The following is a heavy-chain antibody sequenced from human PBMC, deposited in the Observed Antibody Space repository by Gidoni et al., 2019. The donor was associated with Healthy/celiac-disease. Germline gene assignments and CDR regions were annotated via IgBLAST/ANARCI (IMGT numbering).Heavy chain of an antibody. D-gene: IGHD5-12*01. CDR2: INHSGST. CDR3: ARGGPRVATIPLSY. Sequence: QVQLQQRGAGRLRPSAPRSLTSAVHGGSFSGYYGSGNRQPPGKGMEWIGEINHSGSTNYNPSLKSRVTISVDTSKNQFSLKLSSVTAADTAVYYCARGGPRVATIPLSYWGQGTLVTVSS. V-gene: IGHV4-34*01. CDR1: GGSFSGYY. J-gene: IGHJ4*02.